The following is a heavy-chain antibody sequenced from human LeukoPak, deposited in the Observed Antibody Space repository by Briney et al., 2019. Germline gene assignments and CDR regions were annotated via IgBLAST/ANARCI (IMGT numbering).Heavy chain of an antibody. D-gene: IGHD6-13*01. J-gene: IGHJ6*02. CDR2: IWYDGSNK. CDR1: GFTFSSYG. V-gene: IGHV3-33*01. Sequence: GGSLRLSCAASGFTFSSYGMHWVRQAPSKGLEWVAVIWYDGSNKYYADSVKGRFTISRDNSKNTLYLQMNSLRAEDTAVYYCARDRVAAGENGMDVWGQGTTVTVSS. CDR3: ARDRVAAGENGMDV.